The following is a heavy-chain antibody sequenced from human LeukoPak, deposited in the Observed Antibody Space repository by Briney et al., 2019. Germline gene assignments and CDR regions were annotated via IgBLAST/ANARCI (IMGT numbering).Heavy chain of an antibody. J-gene: IGHJ4*02. CDR1: GFTFSSYG. CDR3: AKAELLWFGELSFDY. V-gene: IGHV3-30*18. Sequence: PGRSLRLSCAASGFTFSSYGMHWVRQAPGKGLEWVAVITYDGSNKYYADPVKGRITISRDNSKNTLYLQMNSLRAEDTAVYYCAKAELLWFGELSFDYWGQGTLVTVSS. CDR2: ITYDGSNK. D-gene: IGHD3-10*01.